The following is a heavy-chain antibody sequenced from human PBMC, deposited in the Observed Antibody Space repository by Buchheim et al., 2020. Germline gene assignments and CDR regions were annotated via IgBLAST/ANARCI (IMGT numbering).Heavy chain of an antibody. Sequence: QVQLQQWGAGLLKPSETLSLTCAVYGGSFSGYKWNWIRQPPGKGLEWIGEINHSGSTNYSPSLESRVTISVDMSKNQFSLKLTSLTAADTAVYYCARDGLRFLERLVGFDPWGQGTL. CDR2: INHSGST. CDR3: ARDGLRFLERLVGFDP. CDR1: GGSFSGYK. D-gene: IGHD3-3*01. V-gene: IGHV4-34*01. J-gene: IGHJ5*01.